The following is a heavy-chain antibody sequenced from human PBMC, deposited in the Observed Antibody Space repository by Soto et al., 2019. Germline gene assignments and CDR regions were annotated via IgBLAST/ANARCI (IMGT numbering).Heavy chain of an antibody. CDR3: ARGGVGKGRSWYYFDY. Sequence: ASVKVSCKASGYTFTSYGISWVRQAPGQGLEWMGWISAYNGNTNYAQKLQGRITMTTDTSTSTAYMELRSLRSDDTAVYYGARGGVGKGRSWYYFDYWGQGTLVTVSS. J-gene: IGHJ4*02. V-gene: IGHV1-18*01. CDR2: ISAYNGNT. D-gene: IGHD6-13*01. CDR1: GYTFTSYG.